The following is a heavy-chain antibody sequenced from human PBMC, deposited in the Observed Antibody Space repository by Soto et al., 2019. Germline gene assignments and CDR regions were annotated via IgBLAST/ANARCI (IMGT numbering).Heavy chain of an antibody. D-gene: IGHD3-16*02. CDR1: GGSITSSGSA. Sequence: SETLSLTCNASGGSITSSGSAWGWIRQSPGKGLEWIGTIDYSGNIYYIPSLKSRITISVDTSKNQFSLKLSSVTAADTAVYYCARVVYLGELSSPLESTYYFDYWGQGTLVTVSS. CDR3: ARVVYLGELSSPLESTYYFDY. J-gene: IGHJ4*02. CDR2: IDYSGNI. V-gene: IGHV4-39*01.